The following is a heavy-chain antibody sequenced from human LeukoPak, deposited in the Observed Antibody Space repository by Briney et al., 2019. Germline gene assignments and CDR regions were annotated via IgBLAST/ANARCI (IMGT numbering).Heavy chain of an antibody. J-gene: IGHJ4*02. CDR3: AKDTAVVVTAPFDY. V-gene: IGHV3-23*01. CDR1: GFSFSNYA. Sequence: PGGSLRLSCVASGFSFSNYAMRWVRQAPGKGLEGGSAISGSGVSTYFADSVKGRFTVSRDNSKNTLYLQMSSVRAEDTAVYYCAKDTAVVVTAPFDYWGQGTLVTVSS. D-gene: IGHD2-15*01. CDR2: ISGSGVST.